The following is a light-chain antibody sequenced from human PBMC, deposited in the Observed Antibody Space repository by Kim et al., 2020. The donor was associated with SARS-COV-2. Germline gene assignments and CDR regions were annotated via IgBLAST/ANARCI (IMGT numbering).Light chain of an antibody. V-gene: IGLV3-1*01. CDR3: QAWDSSTGV. CDR2: QDS. Sequence: VSPGQTASITCSGDKLGDKYACWYQQKPGPSPVLVIYQDSKRPSGIPERFSGSNSGNTATLTISGTQAMDEADYYCQAWDSSTGVFGGGTQLTVL. J-gene: IGLJ3*02. CDR1: KLGDKY.